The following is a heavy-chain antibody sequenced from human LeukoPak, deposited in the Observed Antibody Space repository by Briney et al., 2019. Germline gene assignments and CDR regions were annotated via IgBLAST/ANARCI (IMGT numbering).Heavy chain of an antibody. CDR3: ARDGRDGYNDFDY. V-gene: IGHV3-48*03. J-gene: IGHJ4*02. D-gene: IGHD5-24*01. CDR1: GFTFSSYE. Sequence: PGGSLTLSCVASGFTFSSYEMNWVRQAPGKGLEWLSYISSSRTTYYADSVKGRFTTSRDNAKNSLYLQMNSLRAEDTAVYYCARDGRDGYNDFDYWGQGTLVTVSS. CDR2: ISSSRTT.